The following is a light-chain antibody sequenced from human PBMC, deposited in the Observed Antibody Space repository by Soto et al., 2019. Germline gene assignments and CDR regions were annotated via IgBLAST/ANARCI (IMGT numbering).Light chain of an antibody. V-gene: IGLV1-44*01. J-gene: IGLJ2*01. Sequence: LTQPPSASGTSGQRVIISCSGSRSNIANNAVNWYQQLPGAAPKLLIYSNNQRPSGVPDRFSGSKSGSSASLAIRGLQSDDEADYYCAAWDDSLNGVVFGGGTKLTVL. CDR2: SNN. CDR3: AAWDDSLNGVV. CDR1: RSNIANNA.